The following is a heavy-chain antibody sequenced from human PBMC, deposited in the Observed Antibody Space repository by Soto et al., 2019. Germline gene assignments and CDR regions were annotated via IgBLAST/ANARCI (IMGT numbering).Heavy chain of an antibody. CDR3: ARGIGDYDFWSGYFGYFDY. Sequence: SSETLSHTCAVYGGSFSGYYWSWIRQPPGKGLEWIGEINHSGSTNYNPSLKSRVTISVDTSKNQFSLKLSSVTAADTAVYYCARGIGDYDFWSGYFGYFDYWGQGTLVTVSS. CDR1: GGSFSGYY. D-gene: IGHD3-3*01. CDR2: INHSGST. J-gene: IGHJ4*02. V-gene: IGHV4-34*01.